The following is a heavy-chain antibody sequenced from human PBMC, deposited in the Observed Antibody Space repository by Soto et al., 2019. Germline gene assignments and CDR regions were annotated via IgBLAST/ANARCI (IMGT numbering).Heavy chain of an antibody. CDR2: INAGNGNT. CDR1: GYTFTSYA. J-gene: IGHJ6*02. V-gene: IGHV1-3*01. D-gene: IGHD2-15*01. CDR3: ARDLECGGSCYSFYGMDV. Sequence: ASVKVSCKASGYTFTSYAMHWVRQAPGQRLEWMGWINAGNGNTKYSQKFQGRVTITRDTSASTAYMELSSLRSGDTAVYYCARDLECGGSCYSFYGMDVWGQGTTVTVSS.